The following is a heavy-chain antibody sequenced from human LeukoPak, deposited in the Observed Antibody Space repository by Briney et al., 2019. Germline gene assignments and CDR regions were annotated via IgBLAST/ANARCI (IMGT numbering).Heavy chain of an antibody. D-gene: IGHD1-26*01. CDR2: INPSGGST. Sequence: ASVKVSCKASGYTFTSYYMHWVRQAPGQGLGWMGIINPSGGSTSYAQKFQGRVTMTRDTSTSTVYMELSSLRSEDTAVYYCARDVSSGDLYYGMDVWGQGTTVTVSS. CDR3: ARDVSSGDLYYGMDV. V-gene: IGHV1-46*01. J-gene: IGHJ6*02. CDR1: GYTFTSYY.